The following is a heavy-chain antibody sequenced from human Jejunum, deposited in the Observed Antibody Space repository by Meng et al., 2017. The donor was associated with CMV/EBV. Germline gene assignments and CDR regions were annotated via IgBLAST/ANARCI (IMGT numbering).Heavy chain of an antibody. V-gene: IGHV3-72*01. CDR1: FTFSDHY. CDR2: SRKKVNSYTT. Sequence: FTFSDHYMDWVRQAPGKGLEWVARSRKKVNSYTTEYAASVKGRFTISRDDSKSSLYLQMNSLKTEDTAVYYCTRSYTPPGAASYFDYWGQGTLVTVSS. CDR3: TRSYTPPGAASYFDY. J-gene: IGHJ4*02. D-gene: IGHD3-10*01.